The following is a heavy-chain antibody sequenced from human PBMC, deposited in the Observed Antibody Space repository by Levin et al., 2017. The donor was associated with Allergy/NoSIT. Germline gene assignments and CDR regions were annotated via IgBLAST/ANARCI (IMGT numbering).Heavy chain of an antibody. J-gene: IGHJ4*02. V-gene: IGHV3-30*18. CDR3: AKSLSFDY. CDR1: GFTFSSYG. Sequence: GGSLRLSCAASGFTFSSYGMHWVRQAPGKGLEWVAVISYDGSNKYYADSVKGRFTISRDNSKNTLYLQMNSLRAEDTAVYYCAKSLSFDYWGQGTLVTVSS. D-gene: IGHD3-16*01. CDR2: ISYDGSNK.